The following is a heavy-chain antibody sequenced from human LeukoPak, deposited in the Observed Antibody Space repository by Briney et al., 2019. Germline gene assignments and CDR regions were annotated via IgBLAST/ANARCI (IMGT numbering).Heavy chain of an antibody. V-gene: IGHV4-59*01. D-gene: IGHD5-18*01. CDR1: GGSISSYY. CDR3: ARARGYSYGGFDY. Sequence: SXXLSLTCTVSGGSISSYYWSWIRQPPGKGLERIGYIYYSGSTNYNPSLKSRVTISVDTSKNQFSLKLSSVTAADTAVYYCARARGYSYGGFDYWGQGTLVTVSS. CDR2: IYYSGST. J-gene: IGHJ4*02.